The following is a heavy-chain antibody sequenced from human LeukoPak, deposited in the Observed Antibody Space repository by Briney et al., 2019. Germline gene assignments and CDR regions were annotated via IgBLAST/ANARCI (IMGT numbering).Heavy chain of an antibody. Sequence: SETLSLTCAVSGGSISSSNWWSWVRQPPGKGLEWIGEIYHSGSTNYNPSLKSRVTISVDKSKNQFSLKLSSVTAADTAVYYCAGVDTETTDGMDVWGKGTTVTVSS. CDR2: IYHSGST. CDR1: GGSISSSNW. D-gene: IGHD4-17*01. V-gene: IGHV4-4*02. J-gene: IGHJ6*04. CDR3: AGVDTETTDGMDV.